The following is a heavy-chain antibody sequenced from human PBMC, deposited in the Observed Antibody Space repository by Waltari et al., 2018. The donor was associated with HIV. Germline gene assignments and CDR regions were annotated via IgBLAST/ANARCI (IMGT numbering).Heavy chain of an antibody. CDR2: VVGSGGST. D-gene: IGHD2-21*01. Sequence: EVQLLESGGGLVQPGGSLRLSCAASGFTFSSYAMSWVRQDPGKGLEWVSAVVGSGGSTYYADAVKGRFTISRDNSKNTLYLQMNSLRAEDTAVYYCAKGCGSGYYYYGMDVWGQGTTVTVSS. CDR1: GFTFSSYA. V-gene: IGHV3-23*01. J-gene: IGHJ6*02. CDR3: AKGCGSGYYYYGMDV.